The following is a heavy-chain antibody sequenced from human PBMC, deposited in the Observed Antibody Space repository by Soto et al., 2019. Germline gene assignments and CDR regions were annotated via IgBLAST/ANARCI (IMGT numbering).Heavy chain of an antibody. CDR2: ISYDGSNK. Sequence: PGRSLRLSCAASGFTFSSYGMHWVRQAPGKGLEWVAVISYDGSNKYYADSVKGRFTISRDNSKNTLYLQMNSLRAEDTAVYYCANSFIRFLNYYGMDVWGQGTTVTVSS. D-gene: IGHD3-3*01. J-gene: IGHJ6*02. CDR1: GFTFSSYG. CDR3: ANSFIRFLNYYGMDV. V-gene: IGHV3-30*18.